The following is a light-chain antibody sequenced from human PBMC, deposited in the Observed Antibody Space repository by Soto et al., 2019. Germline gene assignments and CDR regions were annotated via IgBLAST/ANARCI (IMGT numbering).Light chain of an antibody. J-gene: IGLJ2*01. CDR3: CSYAGSSTV. CDR1: SSDVGSYNL. CDR2: DDS. Sequence: QSVLTQSASVSGSPGQSITISCTGTSSDVGSYNLVSWYQQHPGKAPKLMIYDDSKRPSGVSNRFSGSKSGNTASLTISGLQAEDEADYYCCSYAGSSTVFGGGTKLTVL. V-gene: IGLV2-23*01.